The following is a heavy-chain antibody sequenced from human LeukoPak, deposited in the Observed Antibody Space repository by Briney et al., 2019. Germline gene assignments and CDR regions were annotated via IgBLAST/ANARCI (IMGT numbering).Heavy chain of an antibody. D-gene: IGHD3-22*01. V-gene: IGHV4-39*07. CDR2: IYYSGST. CDR3: ARERDYYDSSGLQDDY. J-gene: IGHJ4*02. CDR1: GGSISSSSYY. Sequence: SETLSLTCTVSGGSISSSSYYWGWIRQPPGKGLEWIGSIYYSGSTYYNPSLKSRVTISVDTSKNQFSLKLSSVTAADTAVYYCARERDYYDSSGLQDDYWGQGTLVTVSS.